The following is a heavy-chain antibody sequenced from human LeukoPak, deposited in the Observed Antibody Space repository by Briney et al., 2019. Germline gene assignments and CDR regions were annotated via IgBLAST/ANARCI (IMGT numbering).Heavy chain of an antibody. Sequence: PSETPSLTCTVSGASVSSSSYYWGWIRQPPGKGLEWIGSIYYSGSTYYNPSLKSRVTISVDTSKNQFSLKVRSVTAADTAVYFCAGGRITMIRGVTIRKGPPEDNYYMDVWGKGTAVTVPS. J-gene: IGHJ6*03. D-gene: IGHD3-10*01. CDR3: AGGRITMIRGVTIRKGPPEDNYYMDV. V-gene: IGHV4-39*07. CDR2: IYYSGST. CDR1: GASVSSSSYY.